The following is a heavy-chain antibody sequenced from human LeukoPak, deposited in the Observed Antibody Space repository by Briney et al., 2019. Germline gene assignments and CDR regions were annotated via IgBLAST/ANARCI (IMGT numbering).Heavy chain of an antibody. J-gene: IGHJ5*02. D-gene: IGHD2-21*02. CDR1: GDSVSSNSAA. Sequence: SQTLSLTCAISGDSVSSNSAAWNWIRQSPSRGLEWLGRTYYRSKWYNDYAVSVKSRITINPDTSEHQFSLHLNSVTPEDTAVYYCASADRDYNWFDTWGQGTLVTVSS. CDR3: ASADRDYNWFDT. CDR2: TYYRSKWYN. V-gene: IGHV6-1*01.